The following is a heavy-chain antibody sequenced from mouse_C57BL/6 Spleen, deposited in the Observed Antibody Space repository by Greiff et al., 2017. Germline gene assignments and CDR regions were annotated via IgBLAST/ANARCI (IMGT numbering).Heavy chain of an antibody. V-gene: IGHV1-53*01. CDR3: ARSPLYYGSSYGYFEV. D-gene: IGHD1-1*01. Sequence: QVQLQQPGTELVKPGASVKLSCKASGYTFTSYWMHWVQQRPGQGLEWIGNINPSNGGTNYNEKFKSKATLTVDKSSSTAYMQLSSLTSEDSAVYYCARSPLYYGSSYGYFEVWGTGTTVTVSS. J-gene: IGHJ1*03. CDR2: INPSNGGT. CDR1: GYTFTSYW.